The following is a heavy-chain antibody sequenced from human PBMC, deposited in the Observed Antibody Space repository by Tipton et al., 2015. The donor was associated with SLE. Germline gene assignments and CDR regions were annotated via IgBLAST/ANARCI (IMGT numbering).Heavy chain of an antibody. CDR3: AKDCGRRGGSYLFDY. CDR1: GFTFSSYS. CDR2: ISGSGGTT. Sequence: SLRLSCAASGFTFSSYSMNWVRQAPGKGLEWVSAISGSGGTTYYADSMKGRFTISRDNSKNTLYLQMNSLRAEDTAVYYCAKDCGRRGGSYLFDYWGQGTLVTVSS. D-gene: IGHD1-26*01. V-gene: IGHV3-23*01. J-gene: IGHJ4*02.